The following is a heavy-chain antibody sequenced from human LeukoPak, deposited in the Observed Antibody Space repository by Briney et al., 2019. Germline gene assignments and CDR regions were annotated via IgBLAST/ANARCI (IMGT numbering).Heavy chain of an antibody. D-gene: IGHD2-21*02. Sequence: GGSLRLSCAASGFTFSSYSMNWVRQAPGKGLEWVSSISSSSSYIYYADSVKGRFTISRDNAKNSLYLQMNSLRAEDTAAYYCARDPAYCGGDCYSGNYYFDYWGQGTLVTVSS. CDR2: ISSSSSYI. J-gene: IGHJ4*02. CDR3: ARDPAYCGGDCYSGNYYFDY. CDR1: GFTFSSYS. V-gene: IGHV3-21*01.